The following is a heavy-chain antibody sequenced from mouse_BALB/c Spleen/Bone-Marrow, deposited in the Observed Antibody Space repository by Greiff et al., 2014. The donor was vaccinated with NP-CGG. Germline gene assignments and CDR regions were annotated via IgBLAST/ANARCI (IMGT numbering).Heavy chain of an antibody. V-gene: IGHV3-5*02. D-gene: IGHD2-1*01. CDR2: IYYSGTI. Sequence: EVHLVESGPGLVKPSQTVSLTCTVTGISITTGNYRWSWIRQFPGNKLEWIGYIYYSGTITYNPSLTSRTTITRDTSKNQFFLEMNSLTAEDTATYYGARYGNYFDYWGQGTTLTVSS. CDR1: GISITTGNYR. J-gene: IGHJ2*01. CDR3: ARYGNYFDY.